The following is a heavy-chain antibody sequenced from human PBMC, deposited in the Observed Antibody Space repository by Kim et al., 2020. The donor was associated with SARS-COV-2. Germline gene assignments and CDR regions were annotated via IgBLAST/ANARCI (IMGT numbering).Heavy chain of an antibody. Sequence: SETLSLTCTVSGGSISSSSYYWGWIRQPPGKGLEWIGSIYYSGSTYYNPSLKSRVTISVDTSKNQFSLKLSSVTAADTAVYYCEIVTVAGFPEGYYYYMDVWGKGTTVTVSS. CDR1: GGSISSSSYY. D-gene: IGHD6-19*01. CDR3: EIVTVAGFPEGYYYYMDV. V-gene: IGHV4-39*01. CDR2: IYYSGST. J-gene: IGHJ6*03.